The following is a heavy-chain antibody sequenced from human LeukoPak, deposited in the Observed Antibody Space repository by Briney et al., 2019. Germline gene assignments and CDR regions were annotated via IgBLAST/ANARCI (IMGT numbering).Heavy chain of an antibody. J-gene: IGHJ4*02. CDR2: IWYDGSNK. V-gene: IGHV3-33*01. D-gene: IGHD4/OR15-4a*01. CDR1: GFIFRSYD. Sequence: PGGSLRLSCAASGFIFRSYDMHWVRQAPDKGLEWVAVIWYDGSNKYYAESVKGRFTISRDNSKNTLYLQMNSLRVEDTAVYYCARDPGAFPYFFDYWGQGTLVTVSS. CDR3: ARDPGAFPYFFDY.